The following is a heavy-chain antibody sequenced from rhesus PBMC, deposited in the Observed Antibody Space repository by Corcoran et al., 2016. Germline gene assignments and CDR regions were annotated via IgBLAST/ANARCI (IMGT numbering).Heavy chain of an antibody. CDR2: ISGRGGST. CDR3: ARGERLVDGYFEF. V-gene: IGHV4-173*01. J-gene: IGHJ1*01. Sequence: QLQLQESGPGLVKPSETLSLTCAASGGSISSNYWRWIRQPPRKGLGFTGRISGRGGSTDYNPSLKSRVTISTDTSKNQFSLKLSSVTGADTAVYYCARGERLVDGYFEFWGQGALVTVSS. D-gene: IGHD6S26*01. CDR1: GGSISSNY.